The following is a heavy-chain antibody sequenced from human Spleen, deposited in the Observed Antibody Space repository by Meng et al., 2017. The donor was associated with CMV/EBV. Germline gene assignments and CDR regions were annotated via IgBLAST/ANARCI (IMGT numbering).Heavy chain of an antibody. CDR3: ARGRSGYYGGPYFDY. J-gene: IGHJ4*02. V-gene: IGHV4-34*01. Sequence: VQRQQWGAGLLKPSETLSLTCAVYGGSFSGYYWSWIRQPPGKGLEWIGEINHSGSTNYNPSLKSRVTISVDTSKNQFSLKLSSVTAADTAVYYCARGRSGYYGGPYFDYWGQGTLVTVSS. D-gene: IGHD3-22*01. CDR2: INHSGST. CDR1: GGSFSGYY.